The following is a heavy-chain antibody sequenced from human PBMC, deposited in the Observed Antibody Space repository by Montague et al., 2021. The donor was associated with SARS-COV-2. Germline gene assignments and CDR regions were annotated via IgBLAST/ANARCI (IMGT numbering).Heavy chain of an antibody. D-gene: IGHD3-16*01. CDR1: GGSISSSNYY. CDR3: ARHAVVLQGVAKVFDD. CDR2: MYYSGST. Sequence: SETLSLTCTVSGGSISSSNYYWGWIRQPPGKGLEWIGNMYYSGSTYYNPSLKSRITISIDTSKNQFSLKLSSVTAADTAVYYCARHAVVLQGVAKVFDDWGQGTTVTVSS. J-gene: IGHJ4*01. V-gene: IGHV4-39*07.